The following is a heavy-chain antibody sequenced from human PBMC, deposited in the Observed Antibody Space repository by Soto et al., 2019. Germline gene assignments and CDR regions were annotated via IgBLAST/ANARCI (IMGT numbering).Heavy chain of an antibody. D-gene: IGHD5-12*01. J-gene: IGHJ4*02. CDR3: ARTRGYPAYDLDY. CDR2: ISYSGVST. V-gene: IGHV3-23*01. Sequence: GGSLRLSCAASGFTFSSYAMTLVRQAPGKGLEWVSAISYSGVSTYYADSVKGRFTISRDSSENTLSLQMNSLRVDDTAVYYCARTRGYPAYDLDYWGQGTLVTVSS. CDR1: GFTFSSYA.